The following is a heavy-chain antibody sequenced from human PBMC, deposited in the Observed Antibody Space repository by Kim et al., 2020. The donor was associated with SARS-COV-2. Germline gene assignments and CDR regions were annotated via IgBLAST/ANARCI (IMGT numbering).Heavy chain of an antibody. D-gene: IGHD3-22*01. CDR1: GVSISSYY. Sequence: SETLSLTCPVSGVSISSYYWSWIRQPPGKGLEWIGYIYYSGSPNYNPSLKSRVSISVDTSKNQFSLKLSSVTAADTAVYYSARTPYYYDSSCYVYLDYF. J-gene: IGHJ4*01. V-gene: IGHV4-59*01. CDR3: ARTPYYYDSSCYVYLDYF. CDR2: IYYSGSP.